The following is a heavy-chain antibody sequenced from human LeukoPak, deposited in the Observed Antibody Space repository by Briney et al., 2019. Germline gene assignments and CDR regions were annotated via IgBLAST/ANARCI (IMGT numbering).Heavy chain of an antibody. CDR1: GFTFSNYG. V-gene: IGHV3-30*03. J-gene: IGHJ5*02. CDR3: TRDRIVVAASTWFDP. Sequence: GGSLRLSCAASGFTFSNYGMHWVRQAPGKGLESVAAISYDGSNKYYADSVKGRFTISRDKSRERLYLQMNGRRAEDRAVYYCTRDRIVVAASTWFDPWGQGTLVTVSS. CDR2: ISYDGSNK. D-gene: IGHD6-13*01.